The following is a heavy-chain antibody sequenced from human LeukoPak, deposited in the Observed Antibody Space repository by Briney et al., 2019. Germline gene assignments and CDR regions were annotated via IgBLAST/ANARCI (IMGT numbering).Heavy chain of an antibody. D-gene: IGHD3-10*01. CDR3: ARGAGYGSGSRDY. J-gene: IGHJ4*02. CDR1: GYTFTSYD. CDR2: MNPNSGNT. Sequence: ASVKVSCKASGYTFTSYDVNWVRQAAGQGLEGMGWMNPNSGNTGYAQKFQGRVTMTRNISISTAYMELSSLKSEDTAVYYCARGAGYGSGSRDYWGQGTLVTVSS. V-gene: IGHV1-8*01.